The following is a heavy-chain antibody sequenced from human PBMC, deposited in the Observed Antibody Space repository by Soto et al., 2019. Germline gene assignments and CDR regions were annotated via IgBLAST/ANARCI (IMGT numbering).Heavy chain of an antibody. Sequence: GGSLRLSCVASGFSFSSYSVVWILQAPGKGLEWISYISKDSGRATRYADSVKGRFTISRDNAKNSLFLQMNSLRAEDTAVYYCARGHDSSGYSDSWGQGTLVTVSS. CDR2: ISKDSGRAT. D-gene: IGHD3-22*01. J-gene: IGHJ5*02. CDR1: GFSFSSYS. CDR3: ARGHDSSGYSDS. V-gene: IGHV3-48*04.